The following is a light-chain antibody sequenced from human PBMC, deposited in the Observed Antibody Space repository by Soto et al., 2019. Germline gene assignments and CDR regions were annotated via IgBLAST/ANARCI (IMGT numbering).Light chain of an antibody. J-gene: IGKJ2*01. Sequence: DIQMTQSPSTLSASVGDRVTITCRASQSISSWLAWYQQKPGKAPKLLIYKASSLESGVPSRFSGSGSGTEFTLTISSLQPDDFATYYCHQYNLYSPGMYTFGQGTNLEIK. CDR3: HQYNLYSPGMYT. V-gene: IGKV1-5*03. CDR1: QSISSW. CDR2: KAS.